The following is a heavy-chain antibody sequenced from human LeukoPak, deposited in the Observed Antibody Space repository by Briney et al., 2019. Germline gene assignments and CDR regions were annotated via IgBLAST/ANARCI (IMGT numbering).Heavy chain of an antibody. CDR2: VNPNNGVT. Sequence: GASVKVSCKASGYTFTVYYIHWVRQAPAQGCEWMGWVNPNNGVTNYAENFQGRVTMTSDTAIATAYMELTRLRSDDTAVYYCARESDYQHAFDIWGQGTMVTVSS. V-gene: IGHV1-2*02. J-gene: IGHJ3*02. CDR1: GYTFTVYY. CDR3: ARESDYQHAFDI. D-gene: IGHD2-2*01.